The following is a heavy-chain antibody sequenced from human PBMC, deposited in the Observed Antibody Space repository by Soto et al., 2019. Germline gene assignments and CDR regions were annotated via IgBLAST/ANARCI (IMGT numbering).Heavy chain of an antibody. Sequence: SLRLSCAASGFTFSSYGMHWVRQAPGKGLEWVAVIWYDGSNKYYADSVKGRFTISRDNSKNTLYLQMNSLRAEGTAVYYCARDSRSSSWYGVYYYYGMDVWGQGTTVTVSS. CDR3: ARDSRSSSWYGVYYYYGMDV. CDR1: GFTFSSYG. V-gene: IGHV3-33*01. CDR2: IWYDGSNK. D-gene: IGHD6-13*01. J-gene: IGHJ6*02.